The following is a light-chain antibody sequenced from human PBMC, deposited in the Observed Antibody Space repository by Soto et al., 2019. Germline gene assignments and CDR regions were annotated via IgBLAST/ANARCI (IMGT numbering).Light chain of an antibody. CDR1: QSVSSY. Sequence: EIVLTQSPATLSLSPGERATLSCRASQSVSSYLAWYQQKPGQAPRLLIYDASNRATGIPARFSGSGSGRDFTLTISRLEPEDFAVYYFQQRSNWPRTFGQGTRLEIK. J-gene: IGKJ5*01. V-gene: IGKV3-11*02. CDR3: QQRSNWPRT. CDR2: DAS.